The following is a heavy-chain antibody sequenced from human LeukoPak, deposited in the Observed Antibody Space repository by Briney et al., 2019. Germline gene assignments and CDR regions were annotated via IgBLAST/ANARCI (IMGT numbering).Heavy chain of an antibody. Sequence: SGGSLRLSCTASGFSFSSPGMNWVRQAPGKGLEWVSSINGESTFKVYADSVKGRFTISRDNAKNSLYLQMESLRAEDTAVYYCAKYQTGTWTSYDSSDIWGQGTLVTVSS. CDR3: AKYQTGTWTSYDSSDI. CDR2: INGESTFK. D-gene: IGHD1-7*01. V-gene: IGHV3-21*01. CDR1: GFSFSSPG. J-gene: IGHJ3*02.